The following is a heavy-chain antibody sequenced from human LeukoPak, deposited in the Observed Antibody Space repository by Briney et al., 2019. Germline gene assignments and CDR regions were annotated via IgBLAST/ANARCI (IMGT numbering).Heavy chain of an antibody. CDR2: FDPEDGET. CDR1: GYTLTKLS. V-gene: IGHV1-24*01. CDR3: GGGREYYGSGSPGYFDY. J-gene: IGHJ4*02. D-gene: IGHD3-10*01. Sequence: ASVKVSCMVSGYTLTKLSMHWVRQAPGKGLEWMGGFDPEDGETIYAQKFQGRVTMTEDTSTETAYMELSSLRSEDSAVYYCGGGREYYGSGSPGYFDYWGQGTLVTVSS.